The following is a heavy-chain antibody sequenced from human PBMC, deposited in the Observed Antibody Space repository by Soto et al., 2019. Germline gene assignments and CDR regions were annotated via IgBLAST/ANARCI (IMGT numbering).Heavy chain of an antibody. V-gene: IGHV5-51*01. J-gene: IGHJ4*02. D-gene: IGHD6-13*01. Sequence: GESLNISCQASGYSFISSWIGWVRQMPGKGLEWMGIIYPGDSDTRYSPSFQGQVTISADKSTSTAYLQWSSLKASDTATYYCARMMAASGTAFAYWGQGALVTVYS. CDR3: ARMMAASGTAFAY. CDR2: IYPGDSDT. CDR1: GYSFISSW.